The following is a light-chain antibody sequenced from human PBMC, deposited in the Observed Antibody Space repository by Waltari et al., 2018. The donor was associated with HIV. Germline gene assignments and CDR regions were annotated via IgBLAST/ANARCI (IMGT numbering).Light chain of an antibody. CDR2: DDT. Sequence: SYVLTPPASVSVAPGQTANIPCGGNNIGTTSVHSYQQKPGQAPVLVIYDDTDRPSGIPERFSGSNSGNTATLTISRVEAGDEADYYCQLWDSSSDHYVFGQGTQVTVL. CDR1: NIGTTS. CDR3: QLWDSSSDHYV. V-gene: IGLV3-21*02. J-gene: IGLJ1*01.